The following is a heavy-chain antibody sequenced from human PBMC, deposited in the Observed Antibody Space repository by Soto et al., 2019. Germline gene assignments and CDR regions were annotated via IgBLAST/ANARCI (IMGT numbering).Heavy chain of an antibody. CDR3: ARGREQHYYDRYYYGMDV. CDR1: GGAIISGDYY. J-gene: IGHJ6*02. Sequence: SEALSLTCTVSGGAIISGDYYWSCIRQPPGKGLEWIGYIYYSGGTYYNPSLKSRVTISVDTSSNQFSLKLSSVTAADTAVYYCARGREQHYYDRYYYGMDVWGQGTTVTVSS. D-gene: IGHD3-22*01. CDR2: IYYSGGT. V-gene: IGHV4-30-4*01.